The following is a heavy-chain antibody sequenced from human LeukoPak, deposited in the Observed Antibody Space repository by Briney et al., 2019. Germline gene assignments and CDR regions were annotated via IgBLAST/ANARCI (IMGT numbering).Heavy chain of an antibody. V-gene: IGHV1-18*01. Sequence: GSVKVSCKASGYTFTNFGISWVRQAPGQGLEWVGWISGYNGNTNYAQKVQGRVTMTTDTSTSTSYMALRSLRSDDTAVYSCATDRHSRPYYDSSLDPPLDYWGQGTLVTVSS. J-gene: IGHJ4*02. CDR2: ISGYNGNT. CDR3: ATDRHSRPYYDSSLDPPLDY. D-gene: IGHD3-22*01. CDR1: GYTFTNFG.